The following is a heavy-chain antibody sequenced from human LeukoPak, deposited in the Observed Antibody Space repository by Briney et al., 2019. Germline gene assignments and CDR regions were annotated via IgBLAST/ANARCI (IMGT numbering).Heavy chain of an antibody. CDR2: TYYRSKWYN. Sequence: SQTLSLTCAISGDSVSSNNGAWNWIRQSPSRGLEWLGRTYYRSKWYNDYAGSLMSRITTSPDTSKNQFPLQVYSVTPEDTAVYYCARDVGTTGWHTYDFWGQGTLVTVSS. D-gene: IGHD3-9*01. CDR1: GDSVSSNNGA. CDR3: ARDVGTTGWHTYDF. V-gene: IGHV6-1*01. J-gene: IGHJ4*02.